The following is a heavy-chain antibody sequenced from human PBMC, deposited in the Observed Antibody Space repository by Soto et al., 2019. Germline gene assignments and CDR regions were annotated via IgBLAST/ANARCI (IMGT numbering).Heavy chain of an antibody. Sequence: EVQLVESGGGSVQPGGSLRLSCAASGFSLSNYWMHWVRQAPGKGLVWVSRINIDGSTTTYAASVKGRFTISRDNAKNTLYLQMNSLRDEDTAVYYCVRIRRGDGYTFGYWGQGTLVTVSS. J-gene: IGHJ4*02. D-gene: IGHD5-12*01. CDR2: INIDGSTT. CDR3: VRIRRGDGYTFGY. CDR1: GFSLSNYW. V-gene: IGHV3-74*01.